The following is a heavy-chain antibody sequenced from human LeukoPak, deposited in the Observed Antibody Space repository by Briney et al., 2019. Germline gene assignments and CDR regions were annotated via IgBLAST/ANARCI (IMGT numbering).Heavy chain of an antibody. V-gene: IGHV4-39*01. Sequence: SETLSLTCTVSGGSISSSSYYWGWIRQPPGKGLEWIGSIYYSGSTNYNPSLKSRVTISVDTSKNQFSLKLNSVTAADTAVYYCASLNNDYLFDFENWGQGTLVTVSS. CDR2: IYYSGST. CDR3: ASLNNDYLFDFEN. D-gene: IGHD4-11*01. J-gene: IGHJ4*02. CDR1: GGSISSSSYY.